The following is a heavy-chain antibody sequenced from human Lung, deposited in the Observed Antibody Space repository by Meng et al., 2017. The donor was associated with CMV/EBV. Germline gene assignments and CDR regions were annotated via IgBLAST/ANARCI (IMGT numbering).Heavy chain of an antibody. J-gene: IGHJ4*02. CDR3: ASFPPPGKQWLVTDY. V-gene: IGHV4-4*02. Sequence: QVQLQASGPGLGRPSGARSLTCAVSCGSISSSNWWSWVRQPPGKGLEWIGEIYHSGSTNYNPSLKSRVTISVDKSKNQFSLKLSSVTAADTAVYYCASFPPPGKQWLVTDYWGQGTLVTVSS. CDR2: IYHSGST. CDR1: CGSISSSNW. D-gene: IGHD6-19*01.